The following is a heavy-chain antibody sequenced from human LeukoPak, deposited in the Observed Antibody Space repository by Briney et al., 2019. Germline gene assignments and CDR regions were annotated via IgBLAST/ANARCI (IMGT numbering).Heavy chain of an antibody. V-gene: IGHV3-23*01. CDR1: GFTFSSYA. CDR3: AKDKSYYYDSGSYGLDY. J-gene: IGHJ4*02. CDR2: ISGSGGST. Sequence: GGSLRLSCAASGFTFSSYAMSWVRQAPGKGLEWVLAISGSGGSTYYADSVKGRFTISRDNSKNTLYLQMNSLRAEDTAVYYCAKDKSYYYDSGSYGLDYWGQGTLVTVSS. D-gene: IGHD3-10*01.